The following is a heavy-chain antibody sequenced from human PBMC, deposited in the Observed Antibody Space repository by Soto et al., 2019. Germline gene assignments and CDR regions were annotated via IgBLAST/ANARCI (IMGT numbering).Heavy chain of an antibody. CDR2: ISGSGVST. CDR1: GFTFTNYA. J-gene: IGHJ2*01. Sequence: PGGSLRLSCAASGFTFTNYAMSWVRQAPGKGLEWVSTISGSGVSTFYADSVQVRFIISRDNSKMTLSLQMNSLKVDDTAVYYCAKDWGLDKQRIGYCSGECFDWYFDIWGRGTLFTVSS. V-gene: IGHV3-23*01. D-gene: IGHD2-15*01. CDR3: AKDWGLDKQRIGYCSGECFDWYFDI.